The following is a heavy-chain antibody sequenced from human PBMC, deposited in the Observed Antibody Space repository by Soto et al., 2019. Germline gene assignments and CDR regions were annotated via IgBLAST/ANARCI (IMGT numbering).Heavy chain of an antibody. CDR3: ARGDWPTQMDV. J-gene: IGHJ6*02. CDR1: GGSISGGTYY. D-gene: IGHD2-21*01. CDR2: IYFSGST. V-gene: IGHV4-31*03. Sequence: QVQLQESGPGLVKPSQTLSLTCTVSGGSISGGTYYWSWIRQPPGQGLEWIGYIYFSGSTYYNPSLKSRVIISVDTSKKQFSLRLSSVTAADTAVYYCARGDWPTQMDVWVQGTTVTVSS.